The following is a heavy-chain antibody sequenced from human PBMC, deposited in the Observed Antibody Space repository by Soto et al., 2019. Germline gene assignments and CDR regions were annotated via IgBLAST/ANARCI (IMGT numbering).Heavy chain of an antibody. CDR1: GYTFTSYG. D-gene: IGHD6-13*01. J-gene: IGHJ6*02. CDR2: ISAYNGNT. Sequence: ASVKVSCKASGYTFTSYGISWVRQAPGQGLEWMGWISAYNGNTNYAQKLQGRVTMTTDTSTSTAYMELRSLRSDDTAVYYCARDPDIAAADYYDYYGMDVWGQGTTVTVSS. CDR3: ARDPDIAAADYYDYYGMDV. V-gene: IGHV1-18*01.